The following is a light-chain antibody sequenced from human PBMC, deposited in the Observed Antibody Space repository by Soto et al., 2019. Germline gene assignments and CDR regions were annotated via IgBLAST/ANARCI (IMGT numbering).Light chain of an antibody. Sequence: DIQLTQSPSTLSASVGDRVNITCRASQSISIWLAWYQQKPGKAPSLLIYDASNLESGVPSRFSGSGSGTEFTLTISSLQPDDFATYYCQQYSTYSWTFGQGTKVDI. CDR3: QQYSTYSWT. CDR1: QSISIW. CDR2: DAS. J-gene: IGKJ1*01. V-gene: IGKV1-5*01.